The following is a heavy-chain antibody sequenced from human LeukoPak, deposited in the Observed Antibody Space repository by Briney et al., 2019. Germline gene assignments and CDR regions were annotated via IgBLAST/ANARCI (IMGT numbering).Heavy chain of an antibody. D-gene: IGHD2-15*01. CDR2: IYYSGST. CDR1: GGSISSYF. V-gene: IGHV4-59*01. J-gene: IGHJ6*02. Sequence: PSETLSLTCTVPGGSISSYFWSWIRQPPGRGLEWIGYIYYSGSTNYNTSLKSRVTISVDTSKNQFSLKLRSVTAADTAVYFCARAPGYCSGGSCLYDYGMDVWGQGTTVTVSS. CDR3: ARAPGYCSGGSCLYDYGMDV.